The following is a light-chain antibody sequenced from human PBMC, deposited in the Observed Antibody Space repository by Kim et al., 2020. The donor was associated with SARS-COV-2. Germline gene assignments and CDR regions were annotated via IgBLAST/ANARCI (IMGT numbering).Light chain of an antibody. V-gene: IGLV3-19*01. J-gene: IGLJ3*02. CDR2: GKN. Sequence: ALRQTVRLTYQGDSLRSFYASWYQQKPGQAPVLVIYGKNNRPSGIPDRFSGSSSGNTASLTIPGAQAEDEADYSGNSRDSSGNHLVFGGGTQLTVL. CDR1: SLRSFY. CDR3: NSRDSSGNHLV.